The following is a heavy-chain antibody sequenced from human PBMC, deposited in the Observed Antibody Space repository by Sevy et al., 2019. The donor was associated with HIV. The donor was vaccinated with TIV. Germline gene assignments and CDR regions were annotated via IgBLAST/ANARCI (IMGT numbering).Heavy chain of an antibody. J-gene: IGHJ4*02. D-gene: IGHD5-12*01. CDR1: GYTFTGYY. CDR3: AREVVATLFSDYFDY. V-gene: IGHV1-2*02. Sequence: ASVKVSCKASGYTFTGYYMHWVRQAPGQGLEWMGWINPNSGGTNYEQKFQGRVTMTRDTSISTAYMELSRLGSADTAVYYCAREVVATLFSDYFDYWGQGTLVTVSS. CDR2: INPNSGGT.